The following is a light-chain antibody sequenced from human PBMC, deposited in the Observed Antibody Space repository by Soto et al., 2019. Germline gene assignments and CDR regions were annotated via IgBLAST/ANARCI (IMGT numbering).Light chain of an antibody. CDR3: SSYAGDHTFA. CDR2: DVN. J-gene: IGLJ1*01. Sequence: QSALTQPASVSGSPGQSITITCTGTSSDVGAYHLVSWYQQHPGKSPKAKIYDVNKRPSGVSNRFSGSKSGNTASLTISGIQAEDEADYYCSSYAGDHTFAFGTGTKLTVL. CDR1: SSDVGAYHL. V-gene: IGLV2-23*02.